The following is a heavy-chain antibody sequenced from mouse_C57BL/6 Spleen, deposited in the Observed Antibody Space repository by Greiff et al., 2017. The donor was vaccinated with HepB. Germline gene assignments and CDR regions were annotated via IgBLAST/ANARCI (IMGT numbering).Heavy chain of an antibody. CDR3: ARERDYYAMDY. CDR1: GFTFSDYY. J-gene: IGHJ4*01. Sequence: EVKLVESEGGLVQPGSSMKLSCTASGFTFSDYYMAWVRQVPEKGLEWVANINYDGSSTYYLDSLKSRFIISRDNAKNILYLQMSSLKSEDTATYYCARERDYYAMDYWGQGTSVTVSS. CDR2: INYDGSST. V-gene: IGHV5-16*01.